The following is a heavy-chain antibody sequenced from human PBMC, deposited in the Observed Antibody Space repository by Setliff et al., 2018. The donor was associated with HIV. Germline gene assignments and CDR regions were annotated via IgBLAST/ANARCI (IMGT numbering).Heavy chain of an antibody. CDR3: ARARRAIFGVVLPLDY. CDR1: GFTFSTYW. CDR2: IKQDGSEK. D-gene: IGHD3-3*01. Sequence: PGGSLRLSCAASGFTFSTYWMSWVRQAPGKGLEWVASIKQDGSEKYYVDSVKGRFTISRDNSKNTLYLQMNSLRAEDTAVYYCARARRAIFGVVLPLDYWGQGTLVTVSS. V-gene: IGHV3-7*04. J-gene: IGHJ4*02.